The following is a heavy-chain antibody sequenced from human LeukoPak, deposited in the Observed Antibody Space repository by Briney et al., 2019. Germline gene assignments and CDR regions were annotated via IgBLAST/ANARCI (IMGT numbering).Heavy chain of an antibody. CDR1: GFTFSSYS. CDR3: ARDEGTRDAFDI. J-gene: IGHJ3*02. Sequence: GGSLRLSCAASGFTFSSYSMNWVRQAPGKGLEWVSYISSSGSTIYYADSVKGRFTISRDNAKNSLYLQMNSLRAEDTAVYYCARDEGTRDAFDIWGQGTMVTVSS. D-gene: IGHD3-10*01. CDR2: ISSSGSTI. V-gene: IGHV3-48*04.